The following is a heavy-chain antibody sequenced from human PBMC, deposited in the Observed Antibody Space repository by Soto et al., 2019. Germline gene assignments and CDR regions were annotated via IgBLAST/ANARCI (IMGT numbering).Heavy chain of an antibody. J-gene: IGHJ4*02. CDR2: VDPRSGDR. V-gene: IGHV1-2*02. Sequence: QVQLVQSGAELKKPGASVRVSCKPSGYTFTDLYIHWVRQAPGQGLEWMGWVDPRSGDRRNTQKCQGSVTNSRDSSSITVDRELNSLTSDDTAVYYCARDNYGPLDYWGPGTLVTVSS. CDR1: GYTFTDLY. D-gene: IGHD3-16*01. CDR3: ARDNYGPLDY.